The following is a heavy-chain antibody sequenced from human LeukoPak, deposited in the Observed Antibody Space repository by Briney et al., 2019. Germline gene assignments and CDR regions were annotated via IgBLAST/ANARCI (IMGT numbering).Heavy chain of an antibody. D-gene: IGHD3-16*01. V-gene: IGHV4-30-2*01. CDR2: IYHSGST. CDR3: ARVRLGALFDY. Sequence: PSETPSLTCAVSGGSISSGGYSWSWIRQPPGKGLEWIGYIYHSGSTYYNPSLKSRVTISVDRSKNQFSLKLSSVTAADTAVYYCARVRLGALFDYWGQGTLVTVSS. J-gene: IGHJ4*02. CDR1: GGSISSGGYS.